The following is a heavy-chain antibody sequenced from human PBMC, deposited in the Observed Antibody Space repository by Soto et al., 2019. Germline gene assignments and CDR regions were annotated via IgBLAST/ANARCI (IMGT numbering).Heavy chain of an antibody. J-gene: IGHJ4*02. Sequence: QVQLVQSGAEVKKPGASVKVSCKASGYTFNTYGMSWVRQAPGQGLDWMGWISTYNGNTKYAERLQGRVTMTTDTTTSTAYMVVRNLRSDDTAVYYCARGPTDYSDNSGNYFLDCWGQGTLVTVSS. CDR2: ISTYNGNT. V-gene: IGHV1-18*01. D-gene: IGHD3-22*01. CDR3: ARGPTDYSDNSGNYFLDC. CDR1: GYTFNTYG.